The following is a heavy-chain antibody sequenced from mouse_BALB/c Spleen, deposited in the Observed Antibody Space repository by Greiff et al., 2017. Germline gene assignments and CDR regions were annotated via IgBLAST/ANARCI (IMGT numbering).Heavy chain of an antibody. J-gene: IGHJ4*01. Sequence: EVNVVESGGGLVQPGGSRKLSCAASGFTFSSFGMHWVRQAPEKGLEWVAYISSGSSTIYYADTVKGRFTISRDNPKNTLFLQMTSLRSEDTAMYYCARYTTATGGYYAMDYWGQGTSVTVSS. CDR2: ISSGSSTI. CDR3: ARYTTATGGYYAMDY. D-gene: IGHD1-2*01. CDR1: GFTFSSFG. V-gene: IGHV5-17*02.